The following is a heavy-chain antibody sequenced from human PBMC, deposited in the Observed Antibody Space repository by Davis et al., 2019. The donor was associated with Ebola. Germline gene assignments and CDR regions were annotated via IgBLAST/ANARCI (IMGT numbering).Heavy chain of an antibody. V-gene: IGHV3-21*01. CDR3: ARDLRARGAHDGSMDV. Sequence: PGSSLRPSGPPSGCTFISYSRNWARKAPGKGLVGVASISSSSSYQYYADSVKGRFTISRDNAKNSLYLQMNGLRAEDTAVYYCARDLRARGAHDGSMDVWGQGTTVTVSS. D-gene: IGHD1-1*01. CDR1: GCTFISYS. J-gene: IGHJ6*02. CDR2: ISSSSSYQ.